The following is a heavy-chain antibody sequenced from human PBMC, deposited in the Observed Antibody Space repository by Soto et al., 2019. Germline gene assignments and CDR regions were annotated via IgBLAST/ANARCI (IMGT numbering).Heavy chain of an antibody. CDR2: IYTSGST. V-gene: IGHV4-4*07. J-gene: IGHJ3*02. CDR1: GGSISSYY. Sequence: SETLSLTCTVSGGSISSYYWSWIRQPAGKGLEWIGRIYTSGSTNYNPSLKSRVTMSVDTSKNQFSLKLSSVTAADTAVYYCAREGTGYGDYHDAFDIWGQGTMVTVSS. D-gene: IGHD4-17*01. CDR3: AREGTGYGDYHDAFDI.